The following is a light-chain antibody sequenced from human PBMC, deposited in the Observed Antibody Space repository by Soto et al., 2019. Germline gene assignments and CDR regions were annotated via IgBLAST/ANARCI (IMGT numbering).Light chain of an antibody. J-gene: IGLJ1*01. CDR3: CSYAGSSTYV. V-gene: IGLV2-23*01. Sequence: QSALTQPASVSGSPGQSITISCTGTSSDVGSYNLVSWYQQHPGKAPKLMIYEGSKRPLGVSNRFSASKSGNTASLTISGLQAEDDDDYYCCSYAGSSTYVFGTGTKLTVL. CDR2: EGS. CDR1: SSDVGSYNL.